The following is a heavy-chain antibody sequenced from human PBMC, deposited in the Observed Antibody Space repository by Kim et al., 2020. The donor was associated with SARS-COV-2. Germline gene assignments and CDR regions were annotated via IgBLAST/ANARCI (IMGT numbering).Heavy chain of an antibody. CDR2: ISGSGGST. Sequence: GGSLRLSCAASGFTFSSYAMSWVRQAPGKGLEWVSAISGSGGSTYYADSVKGRFTISRDNSKNTLYLQMNSLRAEDTAVYYCAKAITRGYSYGYEVYYYGMDVCGQGTTVTVSS. D-gene: IGHD5-18*01. J-gene: IGHJ6*02. CDR3: AKAITRGYSYGYEVYYYGMDV. V-gene: IGHV3-23*01. CDR1: GFTFSSYA.